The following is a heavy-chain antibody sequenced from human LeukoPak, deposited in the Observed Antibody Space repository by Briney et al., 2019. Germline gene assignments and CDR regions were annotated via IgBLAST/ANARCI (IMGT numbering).Heavy chain of an antibody. J-gene: IGHJ4*02. CDR3: ARWTTSNWYSFDY. D-gene: IGHD6-13*01. Sequence: GGSLRLSCAASGFTFSDYYMSWIRQAPGKGLEWLSYISNSFSGNTIYYAESVKGRFTISRDNAKNSLYLQMNSLRAEDTAVYYCARWTTSNWYSFDYWGQGSLVTVSS. V-gene: IGHV3-11*04. CDR1: GFTFSDYY. CDR2: ISNSFSGNTI.